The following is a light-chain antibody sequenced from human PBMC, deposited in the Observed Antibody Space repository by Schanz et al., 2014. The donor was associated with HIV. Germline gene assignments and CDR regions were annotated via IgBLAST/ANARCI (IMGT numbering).Light chain of an antibody. V-gene: IGKV3-20*01. Sequence: EIVLTQSPGTLSLSPGERATLSCRASQSVSSSYLAWYQQKVGQAPRLLIYGASSRATGTPDRFSGSGSGTDFTLSISRLEPEDFAVYYCQQYGSSLTSGGGTKVEIK. J-gene: IGKJ4*01. CDR1: QSVSSSY. CDR3: QQYGSSLT. CDR2: GAS.